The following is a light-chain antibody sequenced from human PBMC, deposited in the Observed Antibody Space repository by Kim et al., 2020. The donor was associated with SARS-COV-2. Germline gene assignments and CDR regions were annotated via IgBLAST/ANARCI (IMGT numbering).Light chain of an antibody. CDR1: DIGSKT. CDR2: YDS. CDR3: QVWDSSSDHVV. J-gene: IGLJ2*01. Sequence: APGKTAGSACGRKDIGSKTVRWYQQKPGQAPVLVIYYDSGRPSGIPERFSGSNSGNTATLTISRVEAGDEADYFCQVWDSSSDHVVFGGGTKLTVL. V-gene: IGLV3-21*04.